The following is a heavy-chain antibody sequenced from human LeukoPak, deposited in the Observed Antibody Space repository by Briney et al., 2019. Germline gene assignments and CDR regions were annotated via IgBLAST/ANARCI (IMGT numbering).Heavy chain of an antibody. V-gene: IGHV3-21*01. Sequence: PGGSLRLSCAASGFTFSSYSMNWVRQAPGKGLEWVSFISTSSSYIYYADFVKGRFTISRDNSKNTLYLQMNSLRAEDTAVYSCAKDRRRDDVLTGSFSDWGQGTLVTVSS. CDR1: GFTFSSYS. CDR3: AKDRRRDDVLTGSFSD. D-gene: IGHD3-9*01. CDR2: ISTSSSYI. J-gene: IGHJ4*02.